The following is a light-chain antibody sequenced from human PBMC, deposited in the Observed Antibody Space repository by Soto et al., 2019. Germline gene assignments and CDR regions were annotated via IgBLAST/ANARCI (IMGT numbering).Light chain of an antibody. CDR1: QTIGRNF. J-gene: IGKJ2*01. CDR2: GAS. Sequence: EIVLTQSPGTLSLSPGDRATLSCRASQTIGRNFLAWYQQKPGQGPRLLIYGASIRATGIPDRFSVSGSGTDFTLTISRLEPEDCGMYLCQHYASLPTTFGQGTKLEIK. V-gene: IGKV3-20*01. CDR3: QHYASLPTT.